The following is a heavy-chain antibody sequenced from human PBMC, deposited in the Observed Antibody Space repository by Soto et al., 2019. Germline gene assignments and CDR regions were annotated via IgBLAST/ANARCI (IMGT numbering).Heavy chain of an antibody. CDR1: GFTFSSYS. D-gene: IGHD2-2*01. Sequence: PGGSLRLSCAASGFTFSSYSMNWVRQAPGKGLEWVSSISSSSSYIYYADSVKGRFTISRDNSKNTLYLQMNSLRAEDTAVYYCAKDREVVPAAYFDYWGQGTLVTVSS. CDR3: AKDREVVPAAYFDY. CDR2: ISSSSSYI. V-gene: IGHV3-21*04. J-gene: IGHJ4*02.